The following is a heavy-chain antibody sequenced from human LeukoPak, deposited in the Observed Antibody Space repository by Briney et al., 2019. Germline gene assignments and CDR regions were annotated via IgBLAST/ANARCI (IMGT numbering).Heavy chain of an antibody. J-gene: IGHJ3*02. V-gene: IGHV3-23*01. CDR3: AKPGGPGIAARGAFDI. D-gene: IGHD6-25*01. Sequence: GGSLRLSCAASGLPFSSYWMSWVRQAPGKLEWVSGISGPGSSTYYTDSVKGRFTISRDNSKNTLYLQMNSLRGEDTAIYHCAKPGGPGIAARGAFDIWGQGTTVTVSS. CDR1: GLPFSSYW. CDR2: ISGPGSST.